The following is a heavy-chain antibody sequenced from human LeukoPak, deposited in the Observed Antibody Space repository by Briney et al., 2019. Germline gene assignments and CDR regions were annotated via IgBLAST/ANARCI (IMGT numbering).Heavy chain of an antibody. D-gene: IGHD2/OR15-2a*01. Sequence: GGSLRLSCAASGFTFSSYAMHWVRQAPGKGLEYVSAISSNGGSTYYANSVKGRFTISRDNSKNTLYLQMNSLRAEDTAVYYCATDRANSLTDFDYWGQGTLVTVSS. V-gene: IGHV3-64*01. CDR1: GFTFSSYA. J-gene: IGHJ4*02. CDR2: ISSNGGST. CDR3: ATDRANSLTDFDY.